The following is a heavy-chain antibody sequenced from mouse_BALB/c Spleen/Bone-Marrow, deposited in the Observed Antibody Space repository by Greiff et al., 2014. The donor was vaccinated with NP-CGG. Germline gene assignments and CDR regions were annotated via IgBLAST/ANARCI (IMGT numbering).Heavy chain of an antibody. D-gene: IGHD2-3*01. CDR1: GFTFTDYY. Sequence: VTLKESGGGLVQPGGSLRLSCATSGFTFTDYYMSWVRQPPGKALEWLGFIRNKANGYTTEYSASVKGRFTISRDNSQSILYLQMNTLRAEDSATYYCARDRGLLRFDYWGQGTTLTVSS. CDR2: IRNKANGYTT. J-gene: IGHJ2*01. V-gene: IGHV7-3*02. CDR3: ARDRGLLRFDY.